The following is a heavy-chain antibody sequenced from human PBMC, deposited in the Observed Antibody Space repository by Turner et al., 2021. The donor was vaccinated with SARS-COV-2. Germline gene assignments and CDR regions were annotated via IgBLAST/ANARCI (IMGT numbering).Heavy chain of an antibody. V-gene: IGHV3-7*01. CDR1: GFTFSSHW. Sequence: EVQLVESGGGLVQPGGSLRLSCAASGFTFSSHWMSWVRQAPGKGLEWVANIKQDGSEKNYVDSVEGRFTISRDNAKNSLYLQMNSLRAEDTAVYYCAYGGYFFNYWGQGTLVTVSS. CDR2: IKQDGSEK. D-gene: IGHD3-10*01. J-gene: IGHJ4*02. CDR3: AYGGYFFNY.